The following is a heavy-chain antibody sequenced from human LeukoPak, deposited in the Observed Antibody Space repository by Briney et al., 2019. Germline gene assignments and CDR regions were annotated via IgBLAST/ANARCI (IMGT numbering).Heavy chain of an antibody. J-gene: IGHJ6*02. CDR2: ISAYNGNT. Sequence: ASVKVSCKASGYTFTSYGISWVRQAPGQGLEWMGWISAYNGNTSYAQKLQGRVTMTTDTSTSTAYMELRSLRSDDTAVYYCARDVGATGTTYYYYGMGVWGQGTTVTVSS. D-gene: IGHD1-26*01. CDR1: GYTFTSYG. CDR3: ARDVGATGTTYYYYGMGV. V-gene: IGHV1-18*01.